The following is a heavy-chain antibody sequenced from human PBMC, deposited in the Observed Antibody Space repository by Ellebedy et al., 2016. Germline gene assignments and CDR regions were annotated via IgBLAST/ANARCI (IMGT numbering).Heavy chain of an antibody. CDR1: GGSISSYY. CDR2: IFYTGTT. CDR3: ARLPNYGDNWFDP. D-gene: IGHD4-17*01. V-gene: IGHV4-59*08. Sequence: SETLSLTCTVSGGSISSYYWSWIRQPPGKGLEWIGNIFYTGTTNYNPSLKSRVTISIDTSKKQFSLRLNSVTAADTAVYYCARLPNYGDNWFDPWGQGTLVTVSS. J-gene: IGHJ5*02.